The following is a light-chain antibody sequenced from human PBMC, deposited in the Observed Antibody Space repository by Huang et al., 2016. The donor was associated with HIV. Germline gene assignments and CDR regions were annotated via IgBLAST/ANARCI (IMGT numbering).Light chain of an antibody. V-gene: IGKV4-1*01. Sequence: DIVMTQSPDSLAVSLGERATINCKSRQRVLYSLAWYQQKPGQPPKLLINWASTRESGVPDRFSGSGSGTDFTLTISSLQAEDVAVYYCQQFSGTPYTFGQGTKLEIK. CDR2: WAS. CDR1: QRVLYS. CDR3: QQFSGTPYT. J-gene: IGKJ2*01.